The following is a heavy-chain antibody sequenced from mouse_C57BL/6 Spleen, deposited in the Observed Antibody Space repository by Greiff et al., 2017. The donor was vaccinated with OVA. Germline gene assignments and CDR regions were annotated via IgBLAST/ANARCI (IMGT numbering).Heavy chain of an antibody. V-gene: IGHV1-4*01. CDR1: GYTFTSYT. J-gene: IGHJ4*01. CDR2: INPSSGYT. CDR3: ARSHYDYDGGP. D-gene: IGHD2-4*01. Sequence: QVQLKQSGAELARPGASVKMSCKASGYTFTSYTMHWVKQRPGQGLEWIGYINPSSGYTKYNQKFKDKATLTADKSSSTAYMQLSSLTSEDSAVYYCARSHYDYDGGPWGQGTSVTVSS.